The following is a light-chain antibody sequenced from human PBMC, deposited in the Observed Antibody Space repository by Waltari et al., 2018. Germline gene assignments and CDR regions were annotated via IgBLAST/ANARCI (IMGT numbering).Light chain of an antibody. CDR2: DVS. Sequence: QSALTQPRSVSGSPGQSVTISCTGTSRDVGGYQYVPWFQQHPGKVPKLLIYDVSERPSDVPARFSGSKSANTASLTISGLQTEDEADYYCCSFAGSYTYVFGTGTRVTVL. CDR3: CSFAGSYTYV. V-gene: IGLV2-11*01. J-gene: IGLJ1*01. CDR1: SRDVGGYQY.